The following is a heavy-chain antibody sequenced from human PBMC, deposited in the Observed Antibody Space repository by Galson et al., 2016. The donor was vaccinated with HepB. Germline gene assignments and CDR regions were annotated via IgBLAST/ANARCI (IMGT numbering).Heavy chain of an antibody. V-gene: IGHV4-39*01. CDR2: IYHTGIP. Sequence: ETLSLTCSVSGASIISRRHYWGWIRQPPGKGLEYIGTIYHTGIPFYNPSLRSRVTMSVDTSKSQFSLELTAVTAADTAVYYCARHPPSYCSSACMVDWGQGTLDTVSS. CDR3: ARHPPSYCSSACMVD. CDR1: GASIISRRHY. J-gene: IGHJ4*02. D-gene: IGHD2-15*01.